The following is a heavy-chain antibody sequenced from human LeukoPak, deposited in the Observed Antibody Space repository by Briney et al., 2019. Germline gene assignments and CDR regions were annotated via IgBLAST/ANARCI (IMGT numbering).Heavy chain of an antibody. Sequence: SETLSLTCTVSGGSVSSYYWSWIRQPPGKGLEWIGYIYYSGSTNCNPSLKSRVTISVDTSKNQFSLKLSSVTAADTAVYHCARDNWNYGSSMDVWGQGTTVTVSS. J-gene: IGHJ6*02. D-gene: IGHD1-7*01. CDR1: GGSVSSYY. V-gene: IGHV4-59*02. CDR2: IYYSGST. CDR3: ARDNWNYGSSMDV.